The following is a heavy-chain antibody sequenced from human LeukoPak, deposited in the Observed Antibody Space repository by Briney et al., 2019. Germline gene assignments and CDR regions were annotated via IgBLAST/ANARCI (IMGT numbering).Heavy chain of an antibody. CDR2: IYPGDSDT. V-gene: IGHV5-51*01. CDR1: GYSFTNYW. D-gene: IGHD4-17*01. J-gene: IGHJ3*02. Sequence: GESLKISCTGSGYSFTNYWIGWVRQMPGKGLEWMGIIYPGDSDTRYSPSFQGHITISVDKSVRTAYVQRGSLKASDNAMYYCARSGPNFYGVFDIWGQGKMVTVSS. CDR3: ARSGPNFYGVFDI.